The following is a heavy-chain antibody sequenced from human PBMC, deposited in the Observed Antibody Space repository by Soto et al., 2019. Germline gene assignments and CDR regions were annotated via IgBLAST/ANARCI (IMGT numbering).Heavy chain of an antibody. D-gene: IGHD4-4*01. V-gene: IGHV1-8*01. CDR3: ARGQSAYSNLGYGMDV. Sequence: QVHLVQSGAEVKKPGASVKVSCKASGYTFTSYDISWVRQATGQGLEWMGWMNPNSGNTNYAQKFQGRVTMTRDTSISTADMELSSLRSEDTAVYYCARGQSAYSNLGYGMDVWGQGTTVTVSS. J-gene: IGHJ6*02. CDR1: GYTFTSYD. CDR2: MNPNSGNT.